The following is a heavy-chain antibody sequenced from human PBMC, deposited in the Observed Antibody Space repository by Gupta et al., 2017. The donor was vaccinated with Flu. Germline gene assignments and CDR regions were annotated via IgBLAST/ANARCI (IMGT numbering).Heavy chain of an antibody. J-gene: IGHJ4*02. CDR2: TYTDGST. CDR1: GFTVSGNY. Sequence: EVQLVESGGGLVQPGGSLRLSCAASGFTVSGNYMTWVRQTPGKGLEWVSVTYTDGSTYSADSVKGRFTISRDNSKNTLFLQMNSLRGEDTAVYYCARGPNLDSWGQGTLVTVSS. CDR3: ARGPNLDS. V-gene: IGHV3-66*02.